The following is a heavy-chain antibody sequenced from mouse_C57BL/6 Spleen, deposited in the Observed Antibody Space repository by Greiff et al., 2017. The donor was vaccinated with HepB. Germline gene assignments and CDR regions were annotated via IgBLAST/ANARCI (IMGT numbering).Heavy chain of an antibody. CDR1: GFTFSDYY. J-gene: IGHJ2*01. V-gene: IGHV5-16*01. CDR3: ARGSLDY. CDR2: INYDGSST. Sequence: EVKLVESEGGLVQPGSSMKLSCTASGFTFSDYYMAWVRQVPEKGLEWVANINYDGSSTYYLDSLKSRFIISRDNAKNILYLQMSSLKSEDTATYYCARGSLDYWGQGTTLTVSS.